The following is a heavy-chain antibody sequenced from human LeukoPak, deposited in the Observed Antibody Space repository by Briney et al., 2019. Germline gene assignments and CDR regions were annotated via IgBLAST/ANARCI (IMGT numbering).Heavy chain of an antibody. CDR2: ISSSGSTI. CDR3: AKNPAGTTPPDY. J-gene: IGHJ4*02. CDR1: GFTFSDYY. Sequence: KAGGSLRLSCAASGFTFSDYYMSWIRQAPGKGLEWVSYISSSGSTIYYADSVKGRFTISRDNAKNSLYLQMNSLRAEDTAVYYCAKNPAGTTPPDYWGQGTLVTVSS. D-gene: IGHD1-1*01. V-gene: IGHV3-11*01.